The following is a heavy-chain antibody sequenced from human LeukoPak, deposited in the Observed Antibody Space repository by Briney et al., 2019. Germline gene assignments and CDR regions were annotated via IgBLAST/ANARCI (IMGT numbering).Heavy chain of an antibody. J-gene: IGHJ4*02. V-gene: IGHV4-30-4*07. CDR1: GGSISSGGYS. Sequence: SETLSLTCAVSGGSISSGGYSWSWIRQPPGKGLEWIGYIYYSGSTYYNPSLKSRVTISVDTSKNQFSLKLSSVTAADTAVYYCAGLRGYSGYDAEFDYWGQGTLVTVSS. D-gene: IGHD5-12*01. CDR2: IYYSGST. CDR3: AGLRGYSGYDAEFDY.